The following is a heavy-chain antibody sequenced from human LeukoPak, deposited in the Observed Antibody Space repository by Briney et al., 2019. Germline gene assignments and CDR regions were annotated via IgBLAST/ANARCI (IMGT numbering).Heavy chain of an antibody. Sequence: PGGSLRLSCAASGFTCSSYEMNWVRQAPGKGLEWGSYISRSGRTMYYADSVKGRFTISRDNAKNSLYLQMNRLRAEDTAVYYCARVYGAGYSSGWRLDYWGQGTLVTVSS. D-gene: IGHD6-19*01. V-gene: IGHV3-48*03. CDR2: ISRSGRTM. J-gene: IGHJ4*02. CDR1: GFTCSSYE. CDR3: ARVYGAGYSSGWRLDY.